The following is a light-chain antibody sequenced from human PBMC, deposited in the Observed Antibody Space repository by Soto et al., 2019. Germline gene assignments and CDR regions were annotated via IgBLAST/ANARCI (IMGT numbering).Light chain of an antibody. CDR2: DVT. J-gene: IGLJ3*02. Sequence: QSVLTQPASVSGSPGQSITISCTGTSSDVGGYDHVSWYQQHPGKAPPLIIYDVTVRPSGISPRFSGSKSDNTASLAVSGLQPEDEADYYCSSYTNKDTLLFGGGTKLTVL. CDR3: SSYTNKDTLL. V-gene: IGLV2-14*03. CDR1: SSDVGGYDH.